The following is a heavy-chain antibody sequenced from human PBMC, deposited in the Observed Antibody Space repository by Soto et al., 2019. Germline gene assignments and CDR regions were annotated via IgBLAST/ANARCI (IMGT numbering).Heavy chain of an antibody. Sequence: EVQLLESGGGLVQPGGSLTLSCAASGVTFKNYAMSWVRQAPGKGLEWVSTISGSDGKAIYADSVRGRFTISRDDFKNTLYLQMASLRLEDTAIYYCLKGGWVSVLDYWGQGSLVSVSS. CDR2: ISGSDGKA. CDR3: LKGGWVSVLDY. CDR1: GVTFKNYA. D-gene: IGHD6-13*01. V-gene: IGHV3-23*01. J-gene: IGHJ4*02.